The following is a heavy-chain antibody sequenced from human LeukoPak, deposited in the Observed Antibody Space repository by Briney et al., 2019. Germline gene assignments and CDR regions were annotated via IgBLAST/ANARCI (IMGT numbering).Heavy chain of an antibody. CDR2: IYYSGST. V-gene: IGHV4-59*08. Sequence: NPSETLSLTCTVSGCSISSYYWSWIRQPPGKGLEWIGYIYYSGSTNYNPSLKSRVTISVDTSKNQFSLKLSSVTAADTAVYYCARQGYDILTGYYLSSHPYFDYWGQGTLVTVSS. J-gene: IGHJ4*02. CDR3: ARQGYDILTGYYLSSHPYFDY. D-gene: IGHD3-9*01. CDR1: GCSISSYY.